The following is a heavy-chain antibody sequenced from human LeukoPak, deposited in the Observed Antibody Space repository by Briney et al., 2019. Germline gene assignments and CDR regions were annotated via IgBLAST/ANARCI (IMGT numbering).Heavy chain of an antibody. J-gene: IGHJ4*02. D-gene: IGHD3-22*01. V-gene: IGHV4-34*01. CDR1: GGSFSGYY. CDR3: AASGYYDSSGYSYYFDY. CDR2: INHSGST. Sequence: SETLSLTCAVYGGSFSGYYRSWIRQPPGKGLDWIGEINHSGSTNYNPSLKSRVTISVDTSKNQFSLKLSSVTAADTAVYYCAASGYYDSSGYSYYFDYWGQGTLVTVSS.